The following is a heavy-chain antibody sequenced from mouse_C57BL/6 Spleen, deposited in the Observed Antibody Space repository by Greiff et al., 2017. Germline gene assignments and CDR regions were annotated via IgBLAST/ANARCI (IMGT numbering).Heavy chain of an antibody. V-gene: IGHV1-80*01. D-gene: IGHD1-1*01. CDR3: ARAGGYYYGSSYGYFDV. CDR2: IYPGDGDT. J-gene: IGHJ1*03. CDR1: GYAFSSYW. Sequence: QVQLKESGAELVKPGASVKISCKASGYAFSSYWMNWVKQRPGKGLEWIGQIYPGDGDTNYNGKFKGKATLTADTSSSTAYMQLSSLTSEDSAVYFCARAGGYYYGSSYGYFDVGGTGTTVTVSS.